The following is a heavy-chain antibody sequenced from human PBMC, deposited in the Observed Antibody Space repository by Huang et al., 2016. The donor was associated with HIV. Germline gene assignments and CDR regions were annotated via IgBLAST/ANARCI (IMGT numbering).Heavy chain of an antibody. D-gene: IGHD3-10*01. CDR3: ARHRTSSYIDS. Sequence: GLVKPSETLSLTCSVSGGSISSSGYFWEWIRQPPGKGLECVGSIFYTGTVYYNPSLKSRATISIDTSENRFSLNLTSVTAADTALYFGARHRTSSYIDSWGRGSLVTVSS. V-gene: IGHV4-39*01. J-gene: IGHJ4*02. CDR1: GGSISSSGYF. CDR2: IFYTGTV.